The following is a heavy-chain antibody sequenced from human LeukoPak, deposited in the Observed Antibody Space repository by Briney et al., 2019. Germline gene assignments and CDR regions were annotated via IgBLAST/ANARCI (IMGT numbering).Heavy chain of an antibody. CDR1: GFTFSNAW. J-gene: IGHJ5*02. CDR2: IKSKTDGGTT. Sequence: KPGGSLRLSCAASGFTFSNAWMSWVRQAPGKGLEWVGRIKSKTDGGTTDYAAPVKGRFTISRDDSKNTLYLQMNSLKTEDTAVYYCTTDHLSMVRGVIMNWFDPWGQGTLVTVSS. CDR3: TTDHLSMVRGVIMNWFDP. V-gene: IGHV3-15*01. D-gene: IGHD3-10*01.